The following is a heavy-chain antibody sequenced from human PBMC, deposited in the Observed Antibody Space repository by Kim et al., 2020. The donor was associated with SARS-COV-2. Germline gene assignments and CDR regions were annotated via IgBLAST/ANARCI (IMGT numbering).Heavy chain of an antibody. Sequence: YADSVKGRFTISRDNSRSTLYLQMNRLRAEDTAVYYCARASGWYGVAFDIWGQGTMVTVSS. CDR3: ARASGWYGVAFDI. D-gene: IGHD6-19*01. J-gene: IGHJ3*02. V-gene: IGHV3-53*01.